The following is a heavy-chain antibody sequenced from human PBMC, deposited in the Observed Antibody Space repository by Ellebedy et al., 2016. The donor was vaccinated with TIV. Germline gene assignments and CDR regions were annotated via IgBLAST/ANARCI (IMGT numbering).Heavy chain of an antibody. V-gene: IGHV3-23*01. CDR3: AKDRFSSAWYGGYFDY. CDR2: ISGSGDSP. CDR1: GFTFSSYA. J-gene: IGHJ4*02. D-gene: IGHD6-19*01. Sequence: GESLKISCAASGFTFSSYAMSWVRQAPGKGLEWVSAISGSGDSPHYADSVKCRFTISRDTSKNTLYLKMNSLRAEDTAVYYCAKDRFSSAWYGGYFDYWGQGTLVTVSS.